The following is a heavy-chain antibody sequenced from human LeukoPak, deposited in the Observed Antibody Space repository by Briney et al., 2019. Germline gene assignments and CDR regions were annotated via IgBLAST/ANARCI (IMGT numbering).Heavy chain of an antibody. J-gene: IGHJ4*02. CDR2: IYSGGST. V-gene: IGHV3-66*01. CDR3: ARDLAGYNSFDY. D-gene: IGHD5-24*01. CDR1: GFTVSSNY. Sequence: GGSLRLSCAASGFTVSSNYMSWVRQAPGKGLEWVSSIYSGGSTYYTDSVKGRFTISRDNSKNTLYLQMNSLRAEDTAVYYCARDLAGYNSFDYWSQGTLVTVSS.